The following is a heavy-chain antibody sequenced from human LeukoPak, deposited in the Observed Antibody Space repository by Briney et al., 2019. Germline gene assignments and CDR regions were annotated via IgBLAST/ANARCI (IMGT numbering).Heavy chain of an antibody. D-gene: IGHD3-10*01. J-gene: IGHJ4*02. V-gene: IGHV3-30-3*01. CDR2: ISYDGSNK. Sequence: HPGGSLRLSCAASGFTFSSYAMHWVRQAPGKGLEWVAVISYDGSNKYYADSVRGRFTISRDNSKNTLYLQMNSLRAEDTAVYYCARGSDYYGSGFDYWGQGTLVTVSS. CDR3: ARGSDYYGSGFDY. CDR1: GFTFSSYA.